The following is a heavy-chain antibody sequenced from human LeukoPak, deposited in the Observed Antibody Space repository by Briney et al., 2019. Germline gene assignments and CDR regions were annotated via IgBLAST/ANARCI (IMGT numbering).Heavy chain of an antibody. CDR1: GGTFSNYA. CDR3: ARWAGYCRVTNCYSAFDY. Sequence: SVKVSCKASGGTFSNYAISWVRQAPGQGLEWMGGITPIFATPSYAQKFQGRVTITADESTSTAYMELSGLRSEDTAVYYCARWAGYCRVTNCYSAFDYWGQGTLVTVSS. CDR2: ITPIFATP. V-gene: IGHV1-69*13. D-gene: IGHD2-15*01. J-gene: IGHJ4*02.